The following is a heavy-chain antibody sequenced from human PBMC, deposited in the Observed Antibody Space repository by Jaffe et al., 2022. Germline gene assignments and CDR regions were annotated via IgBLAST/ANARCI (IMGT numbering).Heavy chain of an antibody. J-gene: IGHJ6*03. CDR1: GFTFSNAW. D-gene: IGHD3-3*01. V-gene: IGHV3-15*01. CDR2: IKSKTDGGTT. Sequence: EVQLVESGGGLVKPGGSLRLSCAASGFTFSNAWMSWVRQAPGKGLEWVGRIKSKTDGGTTDYAAPVKGRFTISRDDSKNTLYLQMNSLKTEDTAVYYCTTDPHVLRFLEWLLSTNYYYYYYMDVWGKGTTVTVSS. CDR3: TTDPHVLRFLEWLLSTNYYYYYYMDV.